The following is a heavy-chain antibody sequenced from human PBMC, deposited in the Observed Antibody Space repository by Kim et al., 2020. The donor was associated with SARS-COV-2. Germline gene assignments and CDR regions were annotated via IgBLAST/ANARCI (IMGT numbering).Heavy chain of an antibody. D-gene: IGHD6-6*01. V-gene: IGHV4-59*02. CDR1: GGSVTSYY. J-gene: IGHJ4*02. CDR2: IYYSGST. CDR3: ARLQYNSPPGMVDC. Sequence: SETLSLTCSVSGGSVTSYYWSWIRQPPGKGLEWIGYIYYSGSTNYNPSLRSRVTISVDTSKNQFSLKLSSVTAADTAVYYCARLQYNSPPGMVDCWGQGTLVTVSS.